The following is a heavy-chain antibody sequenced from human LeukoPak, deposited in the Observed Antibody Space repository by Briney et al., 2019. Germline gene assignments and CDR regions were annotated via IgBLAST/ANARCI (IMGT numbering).Heavy chain of an antibody. CDR2: ISWNSGSI. V-gene: IGHV3-9*01. Sequence: GGSLRLSCAASGFTFDDYAMHWGRQAPGKGLEWVSGISWNSGSICYADSVKGRFTISRDNAKNSLYLQMNSLRAEDTALYYCATSQGVTTDFDYWGQGTLVTVSS. D-gene: IGHD4-17*01. CDR3: ATSQGVTTDFDY. CDR1: GFTFDDYA. J-gene: IGHJ4*02.